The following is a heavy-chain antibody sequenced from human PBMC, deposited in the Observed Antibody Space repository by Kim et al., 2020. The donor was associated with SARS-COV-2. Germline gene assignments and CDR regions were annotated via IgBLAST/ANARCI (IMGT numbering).Heavy chain of an antibody. Sequence: SETLSLTCAVSGGSLSGYYWSWIRQPPGKGLEWIGDISHSGSNNFNPSLKSRVTTSVDTSKRQVSLKLTSVTAADTAVYYCARAPINYYGMDVWGQGTTV. CDR1: GGSLSGYY. J-gene: IGHJ6*02. V-gene: IGHV4-34*01. D-gene: IGHD3-10*01. CDR3: ARAPINYYGMDV. CDR2: ISHSGSN.